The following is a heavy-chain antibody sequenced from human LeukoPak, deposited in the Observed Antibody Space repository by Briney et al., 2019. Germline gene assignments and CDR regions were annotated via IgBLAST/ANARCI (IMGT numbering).Heavy chain of an antibody. CDR3: ARVTRWAGLDF. Sequence: SQTLSLTCNDSGGSISSGDKYWSWIRQPPGKGLEWIGYIYYSGSTYYNPSLKSRLTISVDTSENQFSLHLTSVTATDTAVYFCARVTRWAGLDFWGQGTLVTVSS. V-gene: IGHV4-30-4*01. CDR1: GGSISSGDKY. CDR2: IYYSGST. J-gene: IGHJ4*02. D-gene: IGHD2-21*02.